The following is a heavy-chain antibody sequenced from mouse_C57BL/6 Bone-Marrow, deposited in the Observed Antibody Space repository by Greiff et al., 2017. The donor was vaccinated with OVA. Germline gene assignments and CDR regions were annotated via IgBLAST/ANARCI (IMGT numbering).Heavy chain of an antibody. Sequence: VHLVESGAELARPGASVKLSCKASGYTFTSYGISWVKQRTGQGLEWIGEIYPRSGNTYYNEKFKGKATLTADKSSSTAYMELRSLTSEDSAVYFCAYYSNYGGAMDYWGQGTSVTVSS. D-gene: IGHD2-5*01. J-gene: IGHJ4*01. CDR3: AYYSNYGGAMDY. CDR2: IYPRSGNT. CDR1: GYTFTSYG. V-gene: IGHV1-81*01.